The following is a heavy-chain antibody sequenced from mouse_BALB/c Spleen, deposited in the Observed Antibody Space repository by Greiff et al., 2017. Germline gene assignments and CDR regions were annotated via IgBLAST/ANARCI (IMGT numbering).Heavy chain of an antibody. CDR1: GFSLTSYG. D-gene: IGHD1-1*01. CDR3: ARDRGYYYGSSFDY. V-gene: IGHV2-9*02. Sequence: VMLVESGPGLVAPSQSLSITCTVSGFSLTSYGVHWVRQPPGKGLEWLGVIWAGGSTNYNSALMSRLSISKDNSKSQVFLKMNSLQTDDTAMYYCARDRGYYYGSSFDYWGQGTTLTVSS. CDR2: IWAGGST. J-gene: IGHJ2*01.